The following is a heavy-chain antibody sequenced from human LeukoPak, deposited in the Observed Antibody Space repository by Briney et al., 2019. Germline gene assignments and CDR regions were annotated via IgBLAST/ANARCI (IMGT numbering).Heavy chain of an antibody. Sequence: ASVKVSCKAFGYTFTGYYMHWVRQAPGQGLEWMGWINPNSGGTNYAQKFQGRVTMTRDTSISTAYMELSRLRSDDTAVYYCAREGKAAAVADYWGQGTLVTVSS. CDR1: GYTFTGYY. CDR2: INPNSGGT. CDR3: AREGKAAAVADY. J-gene: IGHJ4*02. V-gene: IGHV1-2*02. D-gene: IGHD6-13*01.